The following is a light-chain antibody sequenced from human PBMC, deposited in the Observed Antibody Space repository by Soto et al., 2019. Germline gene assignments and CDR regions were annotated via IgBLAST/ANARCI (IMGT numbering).Light chain of an antibody. J-gene: IGLJ1*01. V-gene: IGLV2-14*03. Sequence: QSALTQPASVSWSPGQSITISLTGTSSDVGGYNYVSWYQHHPGKAPKLIIYDVTNRPSAVSNPFSGSKSGNTASLTISGLQPEDEADYYCSSYTTSNTRQIVFGTGTKVTVL. CDR3: SSYTTSNTRQIV. CDR1: SSDVGGYNY. CDR2: DVT.